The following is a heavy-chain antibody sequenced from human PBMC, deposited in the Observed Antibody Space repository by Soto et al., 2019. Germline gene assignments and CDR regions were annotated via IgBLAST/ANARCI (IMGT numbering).Heavy chain of an antibody. J-gene: IGHJ4*02. CDR3: VRDSRTGCSSINCYMH. CDR1: GDSLTNNHW. CDR2: ICHTGRP. V-gene: IGHV4-4*02. Sequence: QLQLRESGPGLVQPSGTLSLTCDVSGDSLTNNHWWSWVRPAPGKGLEWIGEICHTGRPNYNPSLKSRVAISIDKSKNQFSLKLSSVTAADTAVYYCVRDSRTGCSSINCYMHWGQGTLVTVSS. D-gene: IGHD2-15*01.